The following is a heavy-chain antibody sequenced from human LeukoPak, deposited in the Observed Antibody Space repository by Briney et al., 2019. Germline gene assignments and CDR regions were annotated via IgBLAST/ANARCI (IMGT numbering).Heavy chain of an antibody. CDR2: IGTAGGT. D-gene: IGHD7-27*01. V-gene: IGHV3-13*01. J-gene: IGHJ4*02. CDR3: ARVNWGTYYFDY. Sequence: GGSLRLSCAASGFTFSSYDMHWVRQATGKGLEWVSAIGTAGGTYYPGSVKGRFTISRENAKNSLYLQMNSLRAGDTAVYYCARVNWGTYYFDYWGQGTLVTVSS. CDR1: GFTFSSYD.